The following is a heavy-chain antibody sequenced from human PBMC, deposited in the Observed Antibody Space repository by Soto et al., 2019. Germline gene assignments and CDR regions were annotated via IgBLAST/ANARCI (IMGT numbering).Heavy chain of an antibody. J-gene: IGHJ6*02. D-gene: IGHD2-15*01. V-gene: IGHV3-21*06. CDR3: VTLCGGSCYFGVDV. CDR2: ISSATSDV. Sequence: GGSLRLSXAASGFTFSLYTMSWVRQAPGKGLEWVSSISSATSDVYHADSVRGRFTISRDNAKNSVYLQMNSLTAEDTGLYYCVTLCGGSCYFGVDVWGQGTTVTVS. CDR1: GFTFSLYT.